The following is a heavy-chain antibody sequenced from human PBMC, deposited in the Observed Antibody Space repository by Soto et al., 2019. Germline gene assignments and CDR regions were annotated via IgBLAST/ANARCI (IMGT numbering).Heavy chain of an antibody. V-gene: IGHV4-39*01. J-gene: IGHJ4*02. CDR1: GGSISSSSYY. CDR3: ARPIFLRGGFDY. CDR2: IYYSGST. Sequence: QLQLQESGPGLVKPSETLSLTCTVSGGSISSSSYYWGWIRQPPGKGLEWIGSIYYSGSTYYNPSLKSRVTISVDTSKNQFSLKLSSVTAADTAVYYCARPIFLRGGFDYWGQGTLVTVSS. D-gene: IGHD2-21*01.